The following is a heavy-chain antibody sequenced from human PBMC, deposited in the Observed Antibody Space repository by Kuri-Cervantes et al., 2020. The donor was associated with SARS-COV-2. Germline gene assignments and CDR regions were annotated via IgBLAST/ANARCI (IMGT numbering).Heavy chain of an antibody. J-gene: IGHJ6*02. V-gene: IGHV3-48*04. CDR1: GITFNRHP. D-gene: IGHD6-25*01. CDR2: IHNSLDVI. Sequence: GGCLRLSCAASGITFNRHPMNWVRQATGKGLEWVSYIHNSLDVIYYADSVRGRFTISRDNARNSLYLQMNSLRVDDTAVYYCTRDQRSGNMDVWGQGTTVTVSS. CDR3: TRDQRSGNMDV.